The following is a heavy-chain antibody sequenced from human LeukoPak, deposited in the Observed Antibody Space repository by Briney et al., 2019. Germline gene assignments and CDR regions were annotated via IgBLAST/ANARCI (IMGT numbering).Heavy chain of an antibody. V-gene: IGHV4-38-2*02. CDR2: IYHSGST. Sequence: SETLSLTCTVSGYSISSGYYWGWIRQPPGKGLEWIGSIYHSGSTYYNPSLKSRVTISVDTSKNQFSLKLSSVTAADTAVYYCARIVGATGHIDYWGQGTLVTVSS. CDR3: ARIVGATGHIDY. D-gene: IGHD1-26*01. J-gene: IGHJ4*02. CDR1: GYSISSGYY.